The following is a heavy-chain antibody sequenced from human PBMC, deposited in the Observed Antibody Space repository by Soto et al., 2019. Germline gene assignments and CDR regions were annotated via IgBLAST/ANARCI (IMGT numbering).Heavy chain of an antibody. J-gene: IGHJ6*02. V-gene: IGHV3-30*18. CDR2: TSHDGTNK. D-gene: IGHD5-12*01. Sequence: QVQLVESGGGVVQPGRSLRLSCATSGFTFSRYGIHWVRQAPGKGLEGVAVTSHDGTNKYYTDSVKGRFIISRDNSKNTLYLEMNSLGAEDTAVYYCAKETVATIRPTRIYYYYGLDVWGQGTTVSVSS. CDR1: GFTFSRYG. CDR3: AKETVATIRPTRIYYYYGLDV.